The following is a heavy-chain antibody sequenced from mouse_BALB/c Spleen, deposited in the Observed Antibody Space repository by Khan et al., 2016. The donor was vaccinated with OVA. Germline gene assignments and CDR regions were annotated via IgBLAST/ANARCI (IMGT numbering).Heavy chain of an antibody. D-gene: IGHD1-1*01. CDR3: AIKNYGPFAY. V-gene: IGHV5-9-3*01. Sequence: VQLQESGGDLVKPGGSLKLSCSASGFTFSTYAMSWVRQTPEKRLEWVATISSGGDYIYYPASVKGRFTISRDNAKNTLYLQMSSLRAEDTAIFYCAIKNYGPFAYWGQGTLVTVSA. CDR1: GFTFSTYA. J-gene: IGHJ3*01. CDR2: ISSGGDYI.